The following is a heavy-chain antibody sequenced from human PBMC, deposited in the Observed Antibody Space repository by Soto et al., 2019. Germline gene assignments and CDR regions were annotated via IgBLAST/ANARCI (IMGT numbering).Heavy chain of an antibody. CDR1: GFTFSSYS. CDR2: ISSSSSTI. Sequence: GGSLRLSCAASGFTFSSYSMNWVRQAPGKGLEWVSYISSSSSTIYYADSVKGRFTISRDNAKNSLYLQMNSLRDEDTAVYYCARRTSYGGYDTRVHYYYYYGMDVWGQGTTVTVSS. CDR3: ARRTSYGGYDTRVHYYYYYGMDV. D-gene: IGHD5-12*01. V-gene: IGHV3-48*02. J-gene: IGHJ6*02.